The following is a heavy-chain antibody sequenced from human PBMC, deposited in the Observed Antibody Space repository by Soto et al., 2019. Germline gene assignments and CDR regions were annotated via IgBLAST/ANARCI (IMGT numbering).Heavy chain of an antibody. CDR3: AKEVITYYDFWSGYPNGMDV. V-gene: IGHV3-9*01. J-gene: IGHJ6*01. Sequence: SLLLACVSSVFTFDDYAMHWVRQAPGKGLDLVSGISWNSGSIGYADSVKGRFTISRDNAKNSLYLQMNSLRAEDTALYYCAKEVITYYDFWSGYPNGMDVWGQGTTVTVSS. CDR2: ISWNSGSI. CDR1: VFTFDDYA. D-gene: IGHD3-3*01.